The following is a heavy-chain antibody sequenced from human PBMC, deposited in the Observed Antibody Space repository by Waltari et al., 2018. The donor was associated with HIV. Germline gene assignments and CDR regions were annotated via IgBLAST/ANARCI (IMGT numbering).Heavy chain of an antibody. D-gene: IGHD3-22*01. J-gene: IGHJ2*01. CDR2: SFPYDSDT. CDR1: GYNFNPYW. CDR3: ARRSYYDSSGSYWYFDL. Sequence: EVQLVQSGAEVKKSGESLKISCKGSGYNFNPYWIGWVRQMPGKGLEWMGTSFPYDSDTRYSPSVQGQVTISADKAISTAYVQWSSLKASDTAMYFCARRSYYDSSGSYWYFDLWGRGTLVTVSS. V-gene: IGHV5-51*01.